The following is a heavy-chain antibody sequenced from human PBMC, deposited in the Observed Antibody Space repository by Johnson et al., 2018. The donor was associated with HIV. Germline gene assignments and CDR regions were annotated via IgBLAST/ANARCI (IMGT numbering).Heavy chain of an antibody. CDR2: IGTAGDDT. J-gene: IGHJ3*01. D-gene: IGHD3-16*01. V-gene: IGHV3-53*01. CDR1: GFTVSSNY. Sequence: VQLVESGGGLIQPGGSLRLSCAASGFTVSSNYMHWVRQATGKGLEWVSAIGTAGDDTNYADSVKGRFIISRDNSKNTLSLQMNNLRVEDTGIYHCARVGDSFGFDVWGQGTMVTFSS. CDR3: ARVGDSFGFDV.